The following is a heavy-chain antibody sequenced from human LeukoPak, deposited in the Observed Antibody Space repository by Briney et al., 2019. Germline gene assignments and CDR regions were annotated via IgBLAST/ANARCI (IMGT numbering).Heavy chain of an antibody. Sequence: GESLKISCKGSGYSFPTYWIAWVRQMPGKGLEWMGIIYPDESNIRYSPSFQGQVTISADKSISTAYLQRSSLKASDTAMYYCARPPSRGYSSSFEYWGQGTLVAVSS. CDR2: IYPDESNI. CDR3: ARPPSRGYSSSFEY. V-gene: IGHV5-51*01. D-gene: IGHD2-2*03. J-gene: IGHJ4*02. CDR1: GYSFPTYW.